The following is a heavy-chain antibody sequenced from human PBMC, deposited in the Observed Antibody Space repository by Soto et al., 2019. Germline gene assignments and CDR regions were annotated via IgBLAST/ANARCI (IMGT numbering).Heavy chain of an antibody. CDR3: AKLTTSKSTGYSSSWSERYFDY. D-gene: IGHD6-13*01. J-gene: IGHJ4*02. Sequence: SGGSLRLSCAASGFTFSSYAMSWVRQAPGKGLEWVSAISGSGGSTYYADSVKGRFTISRDNSKNTLYLQMNSLRAEDTAVYYCAKLTTSKSTGYSSSWSERYFDYWGQGTLVTVSS. CDR1: GFTFSSYA. CDR2: ISGSGGST. V-gene: IGHV3-23*01.